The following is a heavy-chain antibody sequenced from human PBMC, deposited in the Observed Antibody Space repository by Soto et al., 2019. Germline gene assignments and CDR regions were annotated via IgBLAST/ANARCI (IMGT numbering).Heavy chain of an antibody. D-gene: IGHD3-9*01. CDR1: GGSNSSYY. CDR2: MSYSGST. J-gene: IGHJ4*02. CDR3: ARARNFLTGSYKGGFCYFDY. V-gene: IGHV4-59*01. Sequence: PSETLSLTCTVSGGSNSSYYWSWIRQSPGKGLEWIGYMSYSGSTTYNPSLKSRVTISLHTSNNQFSLGLNSVTAADTAVYYCARARNFLTGSYKGGFCYFDYWGQGTLVTVS.